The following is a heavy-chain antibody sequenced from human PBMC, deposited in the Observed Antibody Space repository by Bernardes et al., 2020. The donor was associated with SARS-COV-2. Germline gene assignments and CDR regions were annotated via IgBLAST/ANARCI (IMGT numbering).Heavy chain of an antibody. CDR3: ARDSSRITIFGVVIRYGMDV. Sequence: GGSLRLSCAASGFTFSDYYMSWIRQAPGKGLEWVSYIGSSGSTMNYADSVKGRFTISRDNAKNSLHLQMNSLRAEDTAVYYCARDSSRITIFGVVIRYGMDVWGQGTTVTVSS. CDR2: IGSSGSTM. CDR1: GFTFSDYY. J-gene: IGHJ6*02. V-gene: IGHV3-11*01. D-gene: IGHD3-3*01.